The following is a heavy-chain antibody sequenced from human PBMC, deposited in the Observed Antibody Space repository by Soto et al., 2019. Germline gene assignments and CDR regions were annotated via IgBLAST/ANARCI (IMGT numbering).Heavy chain of an antibody. J-gene: IGHJ4*01. D-gene: IGHD6-19*01. Sequence: SETLSLTCAVNGGSFSGYSWTWIRQAPGEGLDWIGEINYTGTTNYSPSLKSRVTLSVDTSKNQFSLELRSVSAADTAVYYCAREGGSGWYYYDYWGHGTLVTVSS. CDR1: GGSFSGYS. CDR3: AREGGSGWYYYDY. V-gene: IGHV4-34*01. CDR2: INYTGTT.